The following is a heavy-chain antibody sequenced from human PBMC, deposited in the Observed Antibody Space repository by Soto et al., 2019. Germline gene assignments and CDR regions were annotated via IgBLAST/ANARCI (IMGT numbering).Heavy chain of an antibody. CDR3: VRATYFSDSSGYTRCLDY. Sequence: EVQLVESGGGLVQPGGSLRLSCAGSGFTLSDHYIDWVRQAPGKGLEGVGRPGDKPQGYSTAYAASVKGRFTTSRDESKNSAYLQMNSLKTEDTAVYYCVRATYFSDSSGYTRCLDYWGQGTLVTVSS. CDR2: PGDKPQGYST. D-gene: IGHD3-22*01. V-gene: IGHV3-72*01. J-gene: IGHJ4*02. CDR1: GFTLSDHY.